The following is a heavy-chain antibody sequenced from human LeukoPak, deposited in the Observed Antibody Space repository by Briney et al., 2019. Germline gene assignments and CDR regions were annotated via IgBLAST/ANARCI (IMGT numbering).Heavy chain of an antibody. CDR2: IYYSGST. Sequence: SETLSLTCTVSGGSISSSNYYWGWIRQPPGKGLEWIGSIYYSGSTYYNPSLKSRVTISVDTSKNQFSLKLSSVTAADTAVCYCACPKGDSTNGVCYAEDDAFDIWGQGTMVTVSS. D-gene: IGHD2-8*01. V-gene: IGHV4-39*01. CDR1: GGSISSSNYY. CDR3: ACPKGDSTNGVCYAEDDAFDI. J-gene: IGHJ3*02.